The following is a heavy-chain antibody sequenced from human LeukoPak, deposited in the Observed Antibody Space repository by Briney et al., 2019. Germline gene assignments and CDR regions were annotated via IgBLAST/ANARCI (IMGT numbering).Heavy chain of an antibody. CDR2: IVVGSGNT. CDR3: AATVHYCSGGGCYNHYYGMDV. J-gene: IGHJ6*02. V-gene: IGHV1-58*02. D-gene: IGHD2-15*01. CDR1: GFTFTSSA. Sequence: SVKVSCKASGFTFTSSAMQWVRQARGQRLEWVGWIVVGSGNTNSAQKFQERVTITRDMSTSTAYMELSGLRSEDTAVYYCAATVHYCSGGGCYNHYYGMDVWGRGTTVTVSS.